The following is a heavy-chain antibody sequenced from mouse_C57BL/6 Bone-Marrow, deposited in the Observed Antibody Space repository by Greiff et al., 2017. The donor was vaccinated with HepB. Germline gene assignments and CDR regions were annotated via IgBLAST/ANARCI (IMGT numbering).Heavy chain of an antibody. CDR2: IRSKSNNYAT. V-gene: IGHV10-1*01. CDR3: VRQGWLGFAY. D-gene: IGHD2-3*01. Sequence: EVQLVESGGGLVQPKGSLKLSCAASGFSFNTYAMNWVRQAPGKGLEWVARIRSKSNNYATYYADSVKDRFTISRDDSESMLYLQMNNLKTEDTAMDYCVRQGWLGFAYWGQGTLVTVSA. CDR1: GFSFNTYA. J-gene: IGHJ3*01.